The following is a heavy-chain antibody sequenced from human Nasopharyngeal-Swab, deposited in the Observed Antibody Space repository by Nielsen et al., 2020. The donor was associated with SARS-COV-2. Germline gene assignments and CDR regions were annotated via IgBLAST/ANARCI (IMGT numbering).Heavy chain of an antibody. CDR1: GFTFINYA. CDR2: ISGNGDST. Sequence: GESLKISCAASGFTFINYAMAWVRQAPGKGLEWVSCISGNGDSTYYSDSVKGRFTISRDNSKNTLYLQMNSLRAEDTAVYYCARGVGVDDFWSGRFDYWGQGTLVTVSS. D-gene: IGHD3-3*01. V-gene: IGHV3-23*01. CDR3: ARGVGVDDFWSGRFDY. J-gene: IGHJ4*02.